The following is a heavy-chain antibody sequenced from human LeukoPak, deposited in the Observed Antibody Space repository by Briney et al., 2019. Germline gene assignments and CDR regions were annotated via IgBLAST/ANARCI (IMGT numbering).Heavy chain of an antibody. D-gene: IGHD6-13*01. CDR2: IYYSGST. J-gene: IGHJ4*02. Sequence: SETLSLTCTVSGGSINSRGYYWGWIRKPPGKGLEWIGSIYYSGSTHYNPSLKSRVTVSADTSKNQSSLKLSSVTAADTAVYYCARDPWGILGYFDYWGQGTLVTVSS. CDR1: GGSINSRGYY. V-gene: IGHV4-39*07. CDR3: ARDPWGILGYFDY.